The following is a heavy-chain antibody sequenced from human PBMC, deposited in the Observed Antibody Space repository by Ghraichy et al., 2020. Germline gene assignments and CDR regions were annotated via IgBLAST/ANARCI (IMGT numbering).Heavy chain of an antibody. Sequence: GESLNISCKGSGYSFTTYWIGWVRQMPGKGLEWMGIIYPGDSDTRYSPSFEGQVTMSADKSISTAYVQWSSLKASDTAMYYCARSEGNGFDIWGQGTMVTVSS. CDR1: GYSFTTYW. D-gene: IGHD3-10*01. V-gene: IGHV5-51*01. CDR3: ARSEGNGFDI. CDR2: IYPGDSDT. J-gene: IGHJ3*02.